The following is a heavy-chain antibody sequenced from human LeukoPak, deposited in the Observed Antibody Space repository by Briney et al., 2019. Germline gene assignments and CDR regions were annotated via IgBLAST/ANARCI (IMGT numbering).Heavy chain of an antibody. CDR3: TTEFYCHDAGCFYYMGV. Sequence: GGSLRLSCAASGFTFSYFEMNWVRQAPGKGLELVSYISSSGSPKYYADSVKGRFTISRDNAKNSLYLQMNSLTAEDTAVYYCTTEFYCHDAGCFYYMGVWGRGTPVTVSS. D-gene: IGHD2-15*01. V-gene: IGHV3-48*03. J-gene: IGHJ6*03. CDR2: ISSSGSPK. CDR1: GFTFSYFE.